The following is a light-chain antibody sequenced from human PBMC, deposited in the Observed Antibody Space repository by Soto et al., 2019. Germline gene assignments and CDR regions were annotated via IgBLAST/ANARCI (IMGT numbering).Light chain of an antibody. J-gene: IGLJ2*01. CDR1: SSDVGGYNY. CDR2: DVS. CDR3: SSYTSSSTLV. Sequence: QSVLTQPASVSGSPGQSITISCTGTSSDVGGYNYVSWYQQHPGKAPKLMIYDVSNRPSGVSNRFSGSKSGNTASLTISGHQAEDEAAYYCSSYTSSSTLVFGGGTKLTVL. V-gene: IGLV2-14*01.